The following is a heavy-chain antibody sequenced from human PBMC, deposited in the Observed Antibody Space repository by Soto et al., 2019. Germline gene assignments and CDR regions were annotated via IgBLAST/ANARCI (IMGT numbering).Heavy chain of an antibody. V-gene: IGHV4-34*01. J-gene: IGHJ4*02. CDR3: GSGPSTTWIDN. Sequence: ETLSLTCAVYGGSFSGYYWGWIRQPPGKGLEWIGSIYSGGNTYYNPSLRSRLTIFVDTAKNLISLKLSSVTAADSAIYYCGSGPSTTWIDNWGLGTQVTVSS. CDR2: IYSGGNT. D-gene: IGHD2-2*01. CDR1: GGSFSGYY.